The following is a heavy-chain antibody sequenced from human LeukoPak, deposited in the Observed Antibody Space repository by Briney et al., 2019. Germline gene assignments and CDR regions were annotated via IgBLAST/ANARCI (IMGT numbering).Heavy chain of an antibody. Sequence: GSSVKVSCKASGGTFSSYAISWVRQPPGQGLEWMGRIVPILGRANYAQKFQGRVTITADKSTSTASMERSSLRSEDTAVYYCARDRKGGWANSDWFDPWGQGTLVTVSS. V-gene: IGHV1-69*04. CDR3: ARDRKGGWANSDWFDP. CDR1: GGTFSSYA. J-gene: IGHJ5*02. D-gene: IGHD6-19*01. CDR2: IVPILGRA.